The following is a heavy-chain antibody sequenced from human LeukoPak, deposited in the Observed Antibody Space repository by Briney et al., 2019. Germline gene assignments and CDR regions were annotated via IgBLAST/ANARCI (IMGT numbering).Heavy chain of an antibody. J-gene: IGHJ4*02. V-gene: IGHV3-21*01. CDR2: ITNSGSYI. CDR3: VRDNLGSCSSTTCSFL. Sequence: GGSLRLSCAASGFTFSSYNMNWVRQAPGKGLEWVSSITNSGSYIYYADSVKGRFTISRDNAKNSVYLQMNSLRAEDTAVYYCVRDNLGSCSSTTCSFLWGQGTLVTVSS. CDR1: GFTFSSYN. D-gene: IGHD2-2*01.